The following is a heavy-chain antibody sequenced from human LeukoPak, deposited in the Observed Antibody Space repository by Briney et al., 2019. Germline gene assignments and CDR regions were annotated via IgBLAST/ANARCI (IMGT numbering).Heavy chain of an antibody. Sequence: GGSLRLSCAASGFTFSTYGMHWVRQAPGKGLEWVALMSYDGSNKDYADSVKGRFIISRDSSKNTLYLQMNSLRLGDTAMYYCAKNRVGAAFDAFDVWGQGTMVTVSS. D-gene: IGHD1-26*01. J-gene: IGHJ3*01. CDR3: AKNRVGAAFDAFDV. CDR1: GFTFSTYG. CDR2: MSYDGSNK. V-gene: IGHV3-30*18.